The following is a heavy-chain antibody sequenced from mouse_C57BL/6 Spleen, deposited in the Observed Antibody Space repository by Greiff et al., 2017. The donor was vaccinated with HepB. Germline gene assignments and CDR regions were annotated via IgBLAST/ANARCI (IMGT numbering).Heavy chain of an antibody. Sequence: VQLQQSGAELVKPGASVKISCKASGYAFSSYWMNWVKQRPGKGLEWIGQIYPGDGDTNYNGKFKGKATLTADISSSTAYMQLSSLTSEDSAVYFCAKLTGTSYWYFDVWGTGTTVTVSS. CDR3: AKLTGTSYWYFDV. D-gene: IGHD4-1*01. J-gene: IGHJ1*03. CDR2: IYPGDGDT. CDR1: GYAFSSYW. V-gene: IGHV1-80*01.